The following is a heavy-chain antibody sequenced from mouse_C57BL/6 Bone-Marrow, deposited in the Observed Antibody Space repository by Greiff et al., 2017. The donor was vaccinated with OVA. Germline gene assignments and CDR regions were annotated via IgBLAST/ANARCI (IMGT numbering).Heavy chain of an antibody. CDR2: IHPNSGST. J-gene: IGHJ1*03. D-gene: IGHD1-1*01. V-gene: IGHV1-64*01. Sequence: QVQLQQPGAELVKPGASVKLSCKASGYTFTSYWMHWVKQRPGQGLEWLGMIHPNSGSTNYNEKFKSKATLTVDKSSSTSYMQLRSLTSDDSAVYYCARVDYGSRWYFDVWGTGTTVTVSS. CDR3: ARVDYGSRWYFDV. CDR1: GYTFTSYW.